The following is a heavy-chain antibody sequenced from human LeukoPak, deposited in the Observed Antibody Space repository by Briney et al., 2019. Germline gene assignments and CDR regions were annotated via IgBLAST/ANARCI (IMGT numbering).Heavy chain of an antibody. D-gene: IGHD2/OR15-2a*01. Sequence: PSETLSLTCNVSGVSVCTSHWKFIPQRPGKGLEWIGCLSYTGKTDYNPSLKSGVSISLSSSNNHFSLKLTSVTAADTAVYYCSEGYFAPFDHWGQGILVTVSS. CDR3: SEGYFAPFDH. J-gene: IGHJ4*02. V-gene: IGHV4-59*02. CDR1: GVSVCTSH. CDR2: LSYTGKT.